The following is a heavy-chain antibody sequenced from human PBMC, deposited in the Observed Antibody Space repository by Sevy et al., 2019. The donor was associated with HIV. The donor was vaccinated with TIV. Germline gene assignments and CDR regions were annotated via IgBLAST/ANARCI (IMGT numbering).Heavy chain of an antibody. CDR2: IYYSGST. V-gene: IGHV4-59*08. Sequence: SETLSLTCTVSGGSISSYYWSWIWQPPGKGLEWIGYIYYSGSTNDNPSLKSRVTISVDTSKNRFSLKLSSVTAADTAVYYCARRRKYSGSYYFDYWGQGTLVTVSS. CDR3: ARRRKYSGSYYFDY. D-gene: IGHD1-26*01. J-gene: IGHJ4*02. CDR1: GGSISSYY.